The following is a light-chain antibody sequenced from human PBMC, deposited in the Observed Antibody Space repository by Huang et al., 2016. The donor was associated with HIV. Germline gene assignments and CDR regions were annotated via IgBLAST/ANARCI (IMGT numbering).Light chain of an antibody. CDR3: QQLNSYPWT. V-gene: IGKV1-9*01. J-gene: IGKJ1*01. Sequence: IQLTQSPSSLSASVGDRVTITCRARQGISSYLAWSQQKPGKAPKLLIYAAATLQRWVPSRFSGSGSGTDFTLTISSLQPEDFATYYGQQLNSYPWTFGQGTKVEIK. CDR1: QGISSY. CDR2: AAA.